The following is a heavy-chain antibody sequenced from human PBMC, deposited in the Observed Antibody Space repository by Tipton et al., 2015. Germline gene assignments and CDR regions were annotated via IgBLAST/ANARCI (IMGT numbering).Heavy chain of an antibody. D-gene: IGHD3-3*01. Sequence: TLSLTCTVSGGSISHYYWSWIRQPPGKGLEWFGHIYYSGSTNYNPSLKSRVTISVDTSKNQFSLELRSVTAADTAVYYCARGGYYDFLSGHYYGMDVWGQGTTVIVSS. CDR3: ARGGYYDFLSGHYYGMDV. CDR1: GGSISHYY. J-gene: IGHJ6*02. CDR2: IYYSGST. V-gene: IGHV4-59*01.